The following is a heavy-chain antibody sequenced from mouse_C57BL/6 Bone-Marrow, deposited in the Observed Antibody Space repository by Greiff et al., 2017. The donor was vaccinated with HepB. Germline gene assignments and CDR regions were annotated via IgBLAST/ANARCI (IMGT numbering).Heavy chain of an antibody. CDR2: IYPGDGDT. D-gene: IGHD4-1*02. V-gene: IGHV1-80*01. J-gene: IGHJ2*01. CDR3: ARQLGRWGY. CDR1: GYAFSSYW. Sequence: VQLVESGAELVKPGASVKISCKASGYAFSSYWMNWVKQRPGKGLEWIGQIYPGDGDTNYNGKFKGKATLTTNKSSSTAYMQLSRLPSEDSAVYFCARQLGRWGYWGQGTTLTVSS.